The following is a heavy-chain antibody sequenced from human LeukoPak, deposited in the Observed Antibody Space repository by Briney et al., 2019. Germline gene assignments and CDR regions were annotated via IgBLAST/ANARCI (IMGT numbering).Heavy chain of an antibody. Sequence: SETLSLTCTVSGGSISGSSYYWGWIRQPPGKGLEWIGSIYSSGSTHYNPSLKSRVTISVDTSKNQLSLKLTSVTAADTAVYYCARHGGDLGYCSSSICYDGRYFDLWGRGTLVTVSS. CDR1: GGSISGSSYY. J-gene: IGHJ2*01. CDR3: ARHGGDLGYCSSSICYDGRYFDL. CDR2: IYSSGST. D-gene: IGHD2-2*01. V-gene: IGHV4-39*01.